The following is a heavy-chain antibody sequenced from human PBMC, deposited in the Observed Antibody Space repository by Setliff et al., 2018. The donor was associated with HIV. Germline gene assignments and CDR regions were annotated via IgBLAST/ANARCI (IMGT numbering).Heavy chain of an antibody. CDR3: ARPYSGHASYYYGLDF. CDR2: INPSGAIT. CDR1: GYTFTSYY. Sequence: AASVKVSCKASGYTFTSYYIHWVRQAPGQGLEWMGIINPSGAITTYAQNCQGRVTMTGDTSTNTVYMELSSLRSEDTAVYYCARPYSGHASYYYGLDFWGQGTTVTVSS. J-gene: IGHJ6*02. V-gene: IGHV1-46*01. D-gene: IGHD5-12*01.